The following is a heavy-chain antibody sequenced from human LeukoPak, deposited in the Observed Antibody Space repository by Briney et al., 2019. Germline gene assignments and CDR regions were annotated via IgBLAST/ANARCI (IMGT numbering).Heavy chain of an antibody. Sequence: GGSLRLSCAASGFTVSTNYMSWVRQAPGKGLEWVSVIYSGGTTYYADSVKGRFTISRDNSKNTLFLQMNSLRAEDTAVYYCTRVYGSGSYSTYYFEYWGQGTLVTVSS. J-gene: IGHJ4*02. CDR1: GFTVSTNY. V-gene: IGHV3-66*01. CDR2: IYSGGTT. D-gene: IGHD3-10*01. CDR3: TRVYGSGSYSTYYFEY.